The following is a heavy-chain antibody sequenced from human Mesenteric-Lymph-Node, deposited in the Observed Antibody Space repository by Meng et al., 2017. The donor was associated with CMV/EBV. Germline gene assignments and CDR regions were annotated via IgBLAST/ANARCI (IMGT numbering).Heavy chain of an antibody. CDR3: ARLDRVLHAFDI. Sequence: SETLSLTCTVSGGSISSYYWSWIRQPPGKGLEWIGYIYYSGSTNYNPSLKSRVTISVDTSKNQFSLKLSSVTAADTAVYYYARLDRVLHAFDIWGQGTMVTVSS. J-gene: IGHJ3*02. CDR1: GGSISSYY. D-gene: IGHD3-10*01. CDR2: IYYSGST. V-gene: IGHV4-59*01.